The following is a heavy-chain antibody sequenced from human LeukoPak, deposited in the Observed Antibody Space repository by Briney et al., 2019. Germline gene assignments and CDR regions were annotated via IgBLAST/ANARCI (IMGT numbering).Heavy chain of an antibody. Sequence: GASVKVSCKPSEGTFRNSPISWVRQAPRQGLEWMGGIIPTSGTANYAEKFQGRVTITTDESTSAAYMELRSLRSDDTAVYFCARDLGPFNSPSTPHSYYYMDVWGKGTTVTVSS. CDR1: EGTFRNSP. J-gene: IGHJ6*03. V-gene: IGHV1-69*05. D-gene: IGHD6-6*01. CDR2: IIPTSGTA. CDR3: ARDLGPFNSPSTPHSYYYMDV.